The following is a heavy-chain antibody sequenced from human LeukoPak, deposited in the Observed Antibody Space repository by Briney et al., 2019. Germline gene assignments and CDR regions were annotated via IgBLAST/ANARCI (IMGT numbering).Heavy chain of an antibody. CDR1: GFSFFNYW. CDR3: ARADWDTAMIDY. Sequence: GGSLRLSCAASGFSFFNYWMHWVRQAPGKGLVWVSRINTDGSSTSYADSVKGRFTISRDNAKKSLYLQMNSLRAEDTAVYYCARADWDTAMIDYWGQGTVVTVSS. D-gene: IGHD5-18*01. J-gene: IGHJ4*02. CDR2: INTDGSST. V-gene: IGHV3-74*01.